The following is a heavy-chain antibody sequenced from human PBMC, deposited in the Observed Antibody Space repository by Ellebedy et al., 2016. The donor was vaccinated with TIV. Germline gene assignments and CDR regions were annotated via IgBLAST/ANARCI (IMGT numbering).Heavy chain of an antibody. CDR1: GYSISSGYY. D-gene: IGHD2-15*01. V-gene: IGHV4-38-2*02. Sequence: SETLSLTXTVSGYSISSGYYWGLIRQPPGKGLEWIGSIYHDGSTYYNPSLKSRVTISVDTSENQFSLKLNSVTAADTAVYYCTREHCSGGSCYYFFDYWGQGTLVTVSS. J-gene: IGHJ4*02. CDR3: TREHCSGGSCYYFFDY. CDR2: IYHDGST.